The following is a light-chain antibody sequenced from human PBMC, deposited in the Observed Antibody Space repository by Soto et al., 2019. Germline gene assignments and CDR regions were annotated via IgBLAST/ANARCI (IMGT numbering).Light chain of an antibody. V-gene: IGKV3-11*01. Sequence: DIVLTQSPATLSLSPGERATFSYSASQSVSSYLAWYQQKPGQAPRLLIYDASNRATGIPARFSGSGSGTDFTLTISSLEPEDFAVYYCQQYGSSPVAFGGGTKVDI. CDR3: QQYGSSPVA. CDR2: DAS. CDR1: QSVSSY. J-gene: IGKJ4*01.